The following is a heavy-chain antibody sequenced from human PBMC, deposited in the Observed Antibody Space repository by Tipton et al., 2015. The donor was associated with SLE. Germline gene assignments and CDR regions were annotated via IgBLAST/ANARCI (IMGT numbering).Heavy chain of an antibody. CDR2: IYAGGTT. CDR3: ARGLQAFCGGDCPFDL. CDR1: GGSIGTHY. D-gene: IGHD2-21*02. V-gene: IGHV4-4*07. J-gene: IGHJ5*02. Sequence: TLSLTCTVSGGSIGTHYWSWIRQSAVKGLEYIGRIYAGGTTNXXPPLKSRVTMSVDTSKHQFSLTLRSVTAAGTAIYYCARGLQAFCGGDCPFDLWGQGTLVTVSS.